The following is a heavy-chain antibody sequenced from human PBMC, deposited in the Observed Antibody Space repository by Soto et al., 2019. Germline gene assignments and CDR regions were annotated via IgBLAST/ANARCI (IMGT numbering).Heavy chain of an antibody. CDR3: ARETAGHYFDY. Sequence: GGSLRLSCAASWFTVSSHYMSWVRQAPGKGLEWVSVIYSGGSTYYADSVKGRFTISRHNSKNTLYLQMNSLRAEDTAVYYCARETAGHYFDYWGQGTLVTVSS. D-gene: IGHD6-13*01. J-gene: IGHJ4*02. CDR2: IYSGGST. CDR1: WFTVSSHY. V-gene: IGHV3-53*04.